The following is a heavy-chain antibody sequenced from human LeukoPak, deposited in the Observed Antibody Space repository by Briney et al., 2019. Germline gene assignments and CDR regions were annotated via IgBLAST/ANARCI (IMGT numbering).Heavy chain of an antibody. CDR2: ISTDGTTA. D-gene: IGHD6-19*01. J-gene: IGHJ4*02. CDR3: AKNTQWLPHV. CDR1: GRTFVEHY. V-gene: IGHV3-74*01. Sequence: GGSLRLSCAASGRTFVEHYLHWVRQAPGTGLLWVSRISTDGTTALYADSVRGRFTISRDNSKNTLYLQMNSLRAEDTAVYYCAKNTQWLPHVWGQGTLVTVSS.